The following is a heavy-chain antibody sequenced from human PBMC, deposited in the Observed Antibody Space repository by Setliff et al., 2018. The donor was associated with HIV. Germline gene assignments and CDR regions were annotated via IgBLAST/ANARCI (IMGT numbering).Heavy chain of an antibody. J-gene: IGHJ5*02. CDR1: GGSVDSRHYY. CDR3: ARDIQAAGTGWFDP. D-gene: IGHD6-13*01. Sequence: SETLSLTCAVSGGSVDSRHYYWGWIRQPPGKGLEWIGNILYGGTTYYTPSLKSRVSISLDTSKNQFSLKLSSVTAADTAVYYCARDIQAAGTGWFDPWGQGTLVTVSS. V-gene: IGHV4-39*07. CDR2: ILYGGTT.